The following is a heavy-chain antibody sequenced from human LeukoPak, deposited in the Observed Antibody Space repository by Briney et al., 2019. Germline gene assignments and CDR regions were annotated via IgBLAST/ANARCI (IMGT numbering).Heavy chain of an antibody. J-gene: IGHJ4*02. V-gene: IGHV4-34*01. CDR2: INHSGST. CDR3: ARLCSFLEWLCPPFDY. Sequence: SETLSLTCAVYGGSFSGYYWSWIRQPPGKGLEWIGEINHSGSTNYNPSLKSRVTISVDTSKNQFSLKLSSVTAADTAVYYCARLCSFLEWLCPPFDYWGQGTLVTVSS. D-gene: IGHD3-3*01. CDR1: GGSFSGYY.